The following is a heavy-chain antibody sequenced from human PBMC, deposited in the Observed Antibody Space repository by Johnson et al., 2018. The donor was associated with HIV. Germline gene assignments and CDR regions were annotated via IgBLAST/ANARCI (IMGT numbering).Heavy chain of an antibody. CDR3: ARGGKDHAFDI. CDR2: IHWNGGRT. J-gene: IGHJ3*02. CDR1: GFNFDDYG. D-gene: IGHD3-16*01. Sequence: VQLVESGGGLVKPGVSLRLSCVAAGFNFDDYGMSWVRQAPGKGLAWVCGIHWNGGRTVYVDSLKGRFTISRDNPKNTLYRQMNSLRAEDTAVYYCARGGKDHAFDIWGPGTMVTVSS. V-gene: IGHV3-20*04.